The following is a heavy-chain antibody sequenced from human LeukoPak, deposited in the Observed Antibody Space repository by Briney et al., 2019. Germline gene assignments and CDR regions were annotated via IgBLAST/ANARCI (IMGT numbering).Heavy chain of an antibody. Sequence: GESLKISCKGSGFRFTSYWIAWVRQMPGKGLEWMGIIYPGDSDARYSPSFQGQVTISADKSISTAYLQWSSLKASDTAMYYCARTYYYASGPIDFDYWGQGTLVTVSS. CDR1: GFRFTSYW. CDR3: ARTYYYASGPIDFDY. J-gene: IGHJ4*02. D-gene: IGHD3-10*01. CDR2: IYPGDSDA. V-gene: IGHV5-51*01.